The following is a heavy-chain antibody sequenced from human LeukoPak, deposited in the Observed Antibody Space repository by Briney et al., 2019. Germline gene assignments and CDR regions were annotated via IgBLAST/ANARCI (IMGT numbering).Heavy chain of an antibody. D-gene: IGHD2-2*02. CDR3: SRHLGYCSSTSCYTYAFDI. J-gene: IGHJ3*02. V-gene: IGHV3-7*01. Sequence: GGSLRLSCAASGFTFSSYWMSWVRQAPGKGLEWVANIKQDGSEKYYVASVKGRFTISRDNAKNSLYLQMNSLRAEDTAVYYCSRHLGYCSSTSCYTYAFDIWGQGTMVTVSS. CDR1: GFTFSSYW. CDR2: IKQDGSEK.